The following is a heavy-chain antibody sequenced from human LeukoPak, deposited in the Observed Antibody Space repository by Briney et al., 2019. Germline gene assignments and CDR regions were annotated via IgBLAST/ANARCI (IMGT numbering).Heavy chain of an antibody. CDR3: ARGELSFKLNEYYFDY. J-gene: IGHJ4*02. CDR2: IYYSGST. CDR1: GGSISSSSYY. V-gene: IGHV4-39*01. Sequence: SETLSLTCTVSGGSISSSSYYWGWIRQPPGKGLEWLGSIYYSGSTYYNPSLKSRVTISVDTSRNQFSLKLSSVTAADTAVYYCARGELSFKLNEYYFDYWGQGTLVTVSS. D-gene: IGHD1-26*01.